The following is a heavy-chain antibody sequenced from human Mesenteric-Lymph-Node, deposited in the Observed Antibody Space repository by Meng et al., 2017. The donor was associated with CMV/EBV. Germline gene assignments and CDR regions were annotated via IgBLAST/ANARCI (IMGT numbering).Heavy chain of an antibody. V-gene: IGHV3-23*01. J-gene: IGHJ2*01. D-gene: IGHD2-15*01. Sequence: GESLKISCAASGFTFGAYTLSWVRQAPGKGLEWVSGISGSGGVTYYADSVKGRFTISRDNSKNTVFLQMNSLRVEDTAVYHCAGVPKGGHWYFDLWGRGTLVTVSS. CDR2: ISGSGGVT. CDR1: GFTFGAYT. CDR3: AGVPKGGHWYFDL.